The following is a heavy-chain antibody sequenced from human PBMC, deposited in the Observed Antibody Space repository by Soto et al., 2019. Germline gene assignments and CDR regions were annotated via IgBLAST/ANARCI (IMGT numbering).Heavy chain of an antibody. Sequence: GGSLRLSCAASGFTFSNYGMHWVRQAPGKGLEWVAVISYDGSNKYYADSVRGRFTISRDNSKNTLYLQMNSLRAEDTAVYYCAKSISGWPPLTDYWGQGTLVTVSS. CDR2: ISYDGSNK. CDR3: AKSISGWPPLTDY. V-gene: IGHV3-30*18. D-gene: IGHD6-19*01. J-gene: IGHJ4*02. CDR1: GFTFSNYG.